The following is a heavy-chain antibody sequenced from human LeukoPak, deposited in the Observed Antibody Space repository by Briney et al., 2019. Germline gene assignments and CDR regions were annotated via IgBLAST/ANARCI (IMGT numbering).Heavy chain of an antibody. CDR1: GFTFSSYA. J-gene: IGHJ4*02. V-gene: IGHV3-30-3*01. D-gene: IGHD6-6*01. CDR2: ISYDGSNK. CDR3: AKDLRYRSSSSYPANIDY. Sequence: GGSLRLPCAASGFTFSSYAMHWVRQAPGTGLEWVAVISYDGSNKYYADSVKGRFTISRDNSKNTLYLQMNSLRAEDTAVYYCAKDLRYRSSSSYPANIDYWGQGTLVTVSS.